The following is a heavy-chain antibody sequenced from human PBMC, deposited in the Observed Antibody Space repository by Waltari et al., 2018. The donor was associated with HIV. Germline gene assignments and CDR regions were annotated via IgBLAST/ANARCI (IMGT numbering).Heavy chain of an antibody. V-gene: IGHV4-4*02. Sequence: QVQLQESGPGLVKPSGTLSLTCAVSGDSVSSSNWWNWVRQPPGKGLEWSEEIYHSGGNNYNPSLKSRVTISVDKSKNQFSLNMSSMTAADTAVYYCARGGGIVVKMYADDAFDIWGQGTMVTVSS. CDR1: GDSVSSSNW. D-gene: IGHD2-2*01. J-gene: IGHJ3*02. CDR2: IYHSGGN. CDR3: ARGGGIVVKMYADDAFDI.